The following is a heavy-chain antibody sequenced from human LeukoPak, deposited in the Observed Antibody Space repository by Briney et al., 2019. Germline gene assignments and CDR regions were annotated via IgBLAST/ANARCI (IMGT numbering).Heavy chain of an antibody. V-gene: IGHV4-4*07. CDR3: AREYDILTGYSPDYYYYGMDV. CDR1: GGSISSYY. CDR2: IYTSGST. Sequence: SETLSLTCTVSGGSISSYYWSWIRQPAGKGLGWIGRIYTSGSTNYNPSLKSRVTMSVDASKNQFSLKLSSVTAADTAVYYCAREYDILTGYSPDYYYYGMDVWGQGTTVTVSS. J-gene: IGHJ6*02. D-gene: IGHD3-9*01.